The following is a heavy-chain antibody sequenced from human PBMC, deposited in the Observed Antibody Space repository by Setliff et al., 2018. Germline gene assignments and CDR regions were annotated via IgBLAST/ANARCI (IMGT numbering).Heavy chain of an antibody. Sequence: GGSLRLSCTTSGFTFSSYEVNWVRQAPGKGLEWVSYISSGGDTYYADSVKGRFIVSRDNSKSTLYLQMNSLRAEDTAVYYCAKVQESIVGALEYWGQGALVTVS. CDR1: GFTFSSYE. J-gene: IGHJ4*02. V-gene: IGHV3-23*01. CDR3: AKVQESIVGALEY. CDR2: ISSGGDT. D-gene: IGHD1-26*01.